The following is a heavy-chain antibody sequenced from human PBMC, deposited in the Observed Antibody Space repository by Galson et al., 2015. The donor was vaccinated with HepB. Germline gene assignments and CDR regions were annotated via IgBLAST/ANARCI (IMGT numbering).Heavy chain of an antibody. V-gene: IGHV3-48*02. CDR1: GFTFSRFA. CDR3: VKNGDMVATIFAY. D-gene: IGHD5-12*01. Sequence: SLRLSCAAPGFTFSRFAMNWVRQAPGKGLEWVSYISISSTTIYYADSVKGRFTIPRDNAKNLGFLQMNSLRDEDTALYYCVKNGDMVATIFAYWGQGALVTVSS. CDR2: ISISSTTI. J-gene: IGHJ4*02.